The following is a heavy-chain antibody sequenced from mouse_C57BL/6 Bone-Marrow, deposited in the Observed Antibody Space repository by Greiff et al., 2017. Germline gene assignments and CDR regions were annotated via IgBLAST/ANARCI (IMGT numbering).Heavy chain of an antibody. V-gene: IGHV5-15*01. J-gene: IGHJ4*01. CDR3: ARHPDLLGDAMDY. CDR2: ISNLAYSI. Sequence: EVMLVESGGGLVQPGGSLKLSCAASGFTFSDYGMAWVRQAPREGPEWVAFISNLAYSIYYADTVTGRFTISRENAKNTLYLEMSSLRSEDTAMYYCARHPDLLGDAMDYWGQGTSVTVSS. D-gene: IGHD2-1*01. CDR1: GFTFSDYG.